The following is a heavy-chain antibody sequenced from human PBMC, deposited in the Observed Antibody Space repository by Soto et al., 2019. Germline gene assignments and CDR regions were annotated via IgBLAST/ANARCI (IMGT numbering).Heavy chain of an antibody. J-gene: IGHJ5*02. CDR2: ISSSSSYI. D-gene: IGHD4-17*01. CDR3: ARVITVSRYNWFDP. Sequence: PGGSLRLSCAASGFTFSSYSMNWVRQAPGKGLEWVSSISSSSSYIYYADSVKGRFTISRDNAKNSLYLQMNSLRAEDTAVYYCARVITVSRYNWFDPWGQGTLVTVSS. V-gene: IGHV3-21*01. CDR1: GFTFSSYS.